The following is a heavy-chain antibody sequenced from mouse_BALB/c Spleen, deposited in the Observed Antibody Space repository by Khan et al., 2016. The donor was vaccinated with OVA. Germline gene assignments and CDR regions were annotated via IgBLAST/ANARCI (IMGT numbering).Heavy chain of an antibody. CDR3: ARNRNGYFDY. D-gene: IGHD1-1*02. CDR2: IWSGGST. V-gene: IGHV2-2*01. CDR1: GFSLTSYG. J-gene: IGHJ2*01. Sequence: QVQLKQSGPGLVQPSQSLSITCTVSGFSLTSYGVHWVRQSPGRGMEWLGMIWSGGSTDYNATFISRLSIRKDNSKSQVFFKMNSLQAYDTARYYCARNRNGYFDYWGQGTTLTVSS.